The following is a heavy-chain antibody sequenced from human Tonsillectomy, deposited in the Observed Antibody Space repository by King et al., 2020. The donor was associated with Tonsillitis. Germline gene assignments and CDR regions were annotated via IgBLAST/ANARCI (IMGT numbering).Heavy chain of an antibody. D-gene: IGHD3-22*01. CDR3: ARENYYDSSGYYDY. J-gene: IGHJ4*02. Sequence: VQLVESGGGLVKPGGSLRLSCAASGFTFRDYYIIWIRQAPGKGLEWVSYISSSGSNIFYAASVKGRFTISRDNAKNSLYLQMNSLRAEDTAVYYCARENYYDSSGYYDYWGQGTLVTVSS. CDR2: ISSSGSNI. V-gene: IGHV3-11*01. CDR1: GFTFRDYY.